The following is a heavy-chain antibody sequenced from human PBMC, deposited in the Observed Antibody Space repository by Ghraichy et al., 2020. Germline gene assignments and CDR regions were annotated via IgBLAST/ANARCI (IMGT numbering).Heavy chain of an antibody. J-gene: IGHJ6*02. CDR2: ITSSGRFT. CDR1: GFTFSSYS. V-gene: IGHV3-48*02. Sequence: GGSLRLSCVASGFTFSSYSVNWVRQAPGKGLEWVSYITSSGRFTSYADSVKGRFTVSRDNAQNSLYLQMNNLRDEDTAVYYCARGTTVVRYYYYDGMDVWGQGTTVTVAS. CDR3: ARGTTVVRYYYYDGMDV. D-gene: IGHD4-23*01.